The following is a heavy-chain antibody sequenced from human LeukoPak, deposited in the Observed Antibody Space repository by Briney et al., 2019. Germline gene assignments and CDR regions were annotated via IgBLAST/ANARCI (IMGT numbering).Heavy chain of an antibody. CDR2: ISGSGGST. Sequence: GGSLRLSCATSGFTFSSYAMSWVRHAPGKGLEWVSAISGSGGSTFYADSVKGRFTISRDNSKNALYLQTNSLGGEDTAVYYCAKDPLLRYFDWSYWGQGTLVTVSS. D-gene: IGHD3-9*01. V-gene: IGHV3-23*01. J-gene: IGHJ4*02. CDR3: AKDPLLRYFDWSY. CDR1: GFTFSSYA.